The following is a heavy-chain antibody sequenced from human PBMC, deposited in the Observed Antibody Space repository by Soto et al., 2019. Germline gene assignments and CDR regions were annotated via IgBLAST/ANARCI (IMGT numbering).Heavy chain of an antibody. V-gene: IGHV3-48*01. J-gene: IGHJ4*02. CDR1: GFTFSSYS. D-gene: IGHD3-22*01. Sequence: PGGSLRLSCAASGFTFSSYSMNWVRQAPGKGLEWVSYISSSSSTIYYADSVKGRFTISRDNAKNSLYLQMNSLRAEDTAVYYCARDQWLNYYDSSGLDYWGQGTLVTVSS. CDR2: ISSSSSTI. CDR3: ARDQWLNYYDSSGLDY.